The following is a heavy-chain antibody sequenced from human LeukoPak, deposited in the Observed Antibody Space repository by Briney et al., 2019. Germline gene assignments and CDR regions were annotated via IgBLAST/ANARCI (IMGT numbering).Heavy chain of an antibody. CDR1: GFTFSSYA. Sequence: PGGSLRLSCAASGFTFSSYAMGWVRQAPGKGLEWVSDITISGGTTHFYSDSVKGRFTISRDNSKNTLYLQMNSLRAEDTAVYYCAKDIPPGCSGGSCLFDPWGQGTLVTVSS. D-gene: IGHD2-15*01. CDR2: ITISGGTT. CDR3: AKDIPPGCSGGSCLFDP. J-gene: IGHJ5*02. V-gene: IGHV3-23*01.